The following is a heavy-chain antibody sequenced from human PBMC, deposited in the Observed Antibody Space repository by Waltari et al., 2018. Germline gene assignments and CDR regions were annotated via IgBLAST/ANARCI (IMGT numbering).Heavy chain of an antibody. D-gene: IGHD2-2*02. CDR1: GGTFSSYA. J-gene: IGHJ6*02. V-gene: IGHV1-69*01. CDR3: ASRQVVVVPAAIVQYYYYGMDV. Sequence: QVQLVQSGAEVKKPGSSVKVSCKASGGTFSSYAISWVRQAPGPGLEWMGGIIPIFGTANYAQKFQGRVTITADESTSTAYMELSSLRSEDTAVYYCASRQVVVVPAAIVQYYYYGMDVWGQGTTVTVSS. CDR2: IIPIFGTA.